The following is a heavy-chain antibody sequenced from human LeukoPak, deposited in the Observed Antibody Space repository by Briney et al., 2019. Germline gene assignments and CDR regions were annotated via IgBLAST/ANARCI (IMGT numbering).Heavy chain of an antibody. CDR2: IYYSGST. V-gene: IGHV4-61*01. CDR1: GGSISSSSYY. Sequence: SETLSLTCTVSGGSISSSSYYWGWIRQPPGKGLEWIGYIYYSGSTNYNPSLKSRVTIAVDSSKNQFSLKLSSVTAADTAVYYCARDLGYEASFDYWGQGTLVTVSS. J-gene: IGHJ4*02. CDR3: ARDLGYEASFDY. D-gene: IGHD3-16*01.